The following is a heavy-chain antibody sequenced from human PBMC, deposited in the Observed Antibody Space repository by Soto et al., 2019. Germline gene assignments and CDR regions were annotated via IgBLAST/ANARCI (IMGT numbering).Heavy chain of an antibody. J-gene: IGHJ4*02. CDR2: IYYSGST. V-gene: IGHV4-59*01. CDR3: ARGDDSIDY. D-gene: IGHD3-9*01. CDR1: GGSISSYY. Sequence: QVQLQESGPGLVKPSETLSLTCTVSGGSISSYYWSWIRQPPGKGLEWIGYIYYSGSTNYNPSLKSRVTISVDTSKNQFSLKLSSVTAADTAVYYCARGDDSIDYWGQGTLVTVSS.